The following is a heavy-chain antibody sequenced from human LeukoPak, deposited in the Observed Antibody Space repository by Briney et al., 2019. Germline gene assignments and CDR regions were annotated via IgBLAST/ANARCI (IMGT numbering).Heavy chain of an antibody. CDR1: GFTFSSYG. Sequence: GRSLRLSCAASGFTFSSYGMHWVRQAPGKGLEWVAVIWYDGSNKYYADSVKGRFTISRDNSKNTLYLQMNSLRAEDTAVYCCAREITGTTFDAFDIWGQGTMVTVSS. CDR2: IWYDGSNK. V-gene: IGHV3-33*01. D-gene: IGHD1-7*01. J-gene: IGHJ3*02. CDR3: AREITGTTFDAFDI.